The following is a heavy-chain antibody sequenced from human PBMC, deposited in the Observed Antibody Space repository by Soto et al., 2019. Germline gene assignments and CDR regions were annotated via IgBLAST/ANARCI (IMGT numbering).Heavy chain of an antibody. CDR2: TYYSGNT. Sequence: SETLSLTCTVSGGSISSGGYYWNWIRQHPGKGLEWIGYTYYSGNTYYNPSLNSRVTISADTSKSQFTLKLSSVTAADTAVYYCARLSSSGWPIEYWGQGTLVTVSS. CDR3: ARLSSSGWPIEY. CDR1: GGSISSGGYY. J-gene: IGHJ4*02. D-gene: IGHD6-19*01. V-gene: IGHV4-31*03.